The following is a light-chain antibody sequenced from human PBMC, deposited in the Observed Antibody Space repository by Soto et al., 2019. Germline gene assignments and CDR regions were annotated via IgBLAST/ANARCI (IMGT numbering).Light chain of an antibody. Sequence: DIQMTQSPASLSASVGDRVTITCRASQGISTYLNWYQQKPGKAPKLRIYAASSLQSGVPSRFSGSGSGTDFTLTISSLEPEDFAVYYCQQRSNWPLTFGGGTKVDIK. J-gene: IGKJ4*01. CDR2: AAS. V-gene: IGKV1-39*01. CDR3: QQRSNWPLT. CDR1: QGISTY.